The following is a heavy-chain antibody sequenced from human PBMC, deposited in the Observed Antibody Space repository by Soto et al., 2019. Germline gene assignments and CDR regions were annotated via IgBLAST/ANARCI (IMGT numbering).Heavy chain of an antibody. V-gene: IGHV3-49*03. Sequence: GGSLRLSCTASGFTFGDYAMSWFRQAPGKGLEWVGFIRSKAYGGTTEYAASVKGRFTISRDDSKSIAYLQMNSLKTEDTAVYYCTRDPLGDYYDSSGYSDYWGQGTLVTVSS. CDR2: IRSKAYGGTT. J-gene: IGHJ4*02. D-gene: IGHD3-22*01. CDR3: TRDPLGDYYDSSGYSDY. CDR1: GFTFGDYA.